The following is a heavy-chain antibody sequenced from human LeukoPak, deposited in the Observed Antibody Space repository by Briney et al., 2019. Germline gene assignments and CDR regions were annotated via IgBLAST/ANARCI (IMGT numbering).Heavy chain of an antibody. Sequence: GGSLRLSCAASGFTFSSYWMHWARQAPGKGLVWVSRISTDGSSTNSADSVKGRLTISRDNAKNTLYLQMNSLRAEDTAVYYCVREYSSSSGRAFDMWGQGTMVTVSP. CDR3: VREYSSSSGRAFDM. V-gene: IGHV3-74*01. D-gene: IGHD6-6*01. CDR2: ISTDGSST. J-gene: IGHJ3*02. CDR1: GFTFSSYW.